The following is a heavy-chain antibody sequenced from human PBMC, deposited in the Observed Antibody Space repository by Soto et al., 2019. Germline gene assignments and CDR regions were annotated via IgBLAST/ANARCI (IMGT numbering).Heavy chain of an antibody. J-gene: IGHJ4*01. D-gene: IGHD6-13*01. CDR1: GYTFSGYY. V-gene: IGHV1-2*04. CDR3: ASAGRSGDETTYSDY. CDR2: INPNSGDT. Sequence: ASVKVSCKTSGYTFSGYYMHWVRQAPGHGLEWMGWINPNSGDTHYAQKFQGWVTMTRDTSISTAYMELSRLTSDDTAICFCASAGRSGDETTYSDYWGHGTLVTVSS.